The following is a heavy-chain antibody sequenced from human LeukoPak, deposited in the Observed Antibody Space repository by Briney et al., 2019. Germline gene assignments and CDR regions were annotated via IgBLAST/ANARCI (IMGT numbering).Heavy chain of an antibody. J-gene: IGHJ5*02. D-gene: IGHD2-2*03. CDR1: GGSISSYY. CDR2: IYTSGST. Sequence: SETLSLTCTVSGGSISSYYWSWIRQPAGKGLEWIGRIYTSGSTNYNPSLKSRVTMSVDTSKNQFSLKLSSVTAADTAVYYCARGGGVAGYCSSTSCRYNWFDPWGQGTLVTVSS. CDR3: ARGGGVAGYCSSTSCRYNWFDP. V-gene: IGHV4-4*07.